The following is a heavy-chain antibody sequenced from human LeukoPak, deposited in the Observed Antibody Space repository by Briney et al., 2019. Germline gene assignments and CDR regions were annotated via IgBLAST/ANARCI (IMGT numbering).Heavy chain of an antibody. J-gene: IGHJ4*02. V-gene: IGHV4-4*07. CDR1: GASIRNYY. CDR2: IVPSGST. CDR3: AKEGAAPGPDFDY. Sequence: SETLSLTCTVSGASIRNYYWSWIRQPAGKGPEWIGRIVPSGSTNYNPSLKSRVTMSVDTSKNQFSLKLNSVTAADTAVYYCAKEGAAPGPDFDYWGQGTLVIVSS. D-gene: IGHD6-25*01.